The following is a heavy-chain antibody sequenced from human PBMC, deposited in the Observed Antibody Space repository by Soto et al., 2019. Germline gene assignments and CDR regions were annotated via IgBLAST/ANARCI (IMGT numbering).Heavy chain of an antibody. D-gene: IGHD3-22*01. J-gene: IGHJ6*02. Sequence: QVQLQESGPGLVKPSQTLSLTCTVSGGSISSGDYYWSWIRQPPGKGLEWIGYIYYSGSTYYNPSLKSRVTISVDTSKNQFSLKLSSVTAADTAVYYCARGRNYYASSGYYLVRYYYYGMDVWGQGTTVTVSS. CDR3: ARGRNYYASSGYYLVRYYYYGMDV. CDR1: GGSISSGDYY. CDR2: IYYSGST. V-gene: IGHV4-30-4*01.